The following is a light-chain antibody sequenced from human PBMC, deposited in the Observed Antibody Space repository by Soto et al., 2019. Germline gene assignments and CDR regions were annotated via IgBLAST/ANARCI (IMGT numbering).Light chain of an antibody. Sequence: DIQMTQSPSALSASVGDRVTITCRASQSIGPWLAWFQQRPGKPPKLLISQTSYLESGVPSRCSGSGSGTEFTLTISNLQPDDFATYYCQQYRSYSRTFGQGTRVEVK. CDR1: QSIGPW. J-gene: IGKJ1*01. CDR2: QTS. V-gene: IGKV1-5*03. CDR3: QQYRSYSRT.